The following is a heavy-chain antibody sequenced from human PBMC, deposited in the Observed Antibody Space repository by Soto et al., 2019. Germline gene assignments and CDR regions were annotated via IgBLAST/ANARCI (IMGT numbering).Heavy chain of an antibody. CDR2: ISGSGGST. CDR3: ANTQIAAYYFDY. V-gene: IGHV3-23*01. Sequence: GSLRLSCAASGFTFSSYAMSWVRQAPGKGLEWVSAISGSGGSTYYADSVKGRFTISRDNSKNTLYLQMNSLRAEDTAVYYCANTQIAAYYFDYWGQGTLVTVSS. D-gene: IGHD6-25*01. CDR1: GFTFSSYA. J-gene: IGHJ4*02.